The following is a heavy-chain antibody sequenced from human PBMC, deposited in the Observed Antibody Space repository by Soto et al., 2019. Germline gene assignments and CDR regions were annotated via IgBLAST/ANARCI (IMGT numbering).Heavy chain of an antibody. CDR2: IYYSGST. CDR3: ASNILITMVRGPHPAFAY. CDR1: GGSVSSGSYY. J-gene: IGHJ4*02. Sequence: QVQLQESGPGLVKPSETLSLTCTVSGGSVSSGSYYWSWIRQPPGKGLEWIGYIYYSGSTNYNPSLKSRVTISVDTSKNQFSLKLNSVTAADTAVYYCASNILITMVRGPHPAFAYWGQGTLVTVSS. D-gene: IGHD3-10*01. V-gene: IGHV4-61*01.